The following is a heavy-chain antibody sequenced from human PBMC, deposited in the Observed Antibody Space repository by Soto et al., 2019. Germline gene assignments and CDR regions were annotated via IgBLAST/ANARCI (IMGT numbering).Heavy chain of an antibody. CDR1: GFTFSIYS. CDR3: ARNQALPGIHFDN. J-gene: IGHJ4*02. D-gene: IGHD6-19*01. V-gene: IGHV3-48*01. CDR2: ISYSSSTI. Sequence: EVQLVESGGGLVQPGGSLRLSCAASGFTFSIYSMNWVRQAPGKGLEWVSYISYSSSTIYYADSVKGRFTISRDNAKNSLYLQMNGLRAEDTAVYYCARNQALPGIHFDNWGQGTLVTVSS.